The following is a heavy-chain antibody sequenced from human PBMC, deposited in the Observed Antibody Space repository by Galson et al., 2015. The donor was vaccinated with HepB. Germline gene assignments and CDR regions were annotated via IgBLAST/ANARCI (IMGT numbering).Heavy chain of an antibody. CDR3: AKSGGTGCRVDFDY. CDR2: VTSNGDRT. V-gene: IGHV3-23*01. J-gene: IGHJ4*02. Sequence: SLRLSCAASGFMFSDYAMNWVRRAPGRGLEWVSIVTSNGDRTNYADSVTGRFTISRDNSKKMVYLQMSSLSAEDTAIYYCAKSGGTGCRVDFDYWGQGALVTVSS. D-gene: IGHD3/OR15-3a*01. CDR1: GFMFSDYA.